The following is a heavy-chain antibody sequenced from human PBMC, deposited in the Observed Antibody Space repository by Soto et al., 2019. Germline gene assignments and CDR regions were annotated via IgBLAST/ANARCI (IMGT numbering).Heavy chain of an antibody. D-gene: IGHD3-9*01. CDR3: ARGYFDWFYGMDV. CDR2: IYYSGST. V-gene: IGHV4-31*03. J-gene: IGHJ6*02. Sequence: QVQLQESGPGLVKPSQTLSLTCTVSGGSISSGGYYWSWLRQHPGKGQEWIGYIYYSGSTYYNPSPTIRFTISVDTSKNQFALKLSSVTAADTAVYYWARGYFDWFYGMDVWGQGTTVTVSS. CDR1: GGSISSGGYY.